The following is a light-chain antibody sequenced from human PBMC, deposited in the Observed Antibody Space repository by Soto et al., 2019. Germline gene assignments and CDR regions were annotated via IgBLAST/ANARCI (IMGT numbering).Light chain of an antibody. CDR2: AVS. CDR1: QRVSSY. Sequence: DIQLIQSPSSLSASVGDRVTITCHTSQRVSSYLNWYQQKPGKAPKLLINAVSTLHSGVPSRFSGSGSETDFTLTISSLQPEDSGTYYYQQSYTTPSWTFGQGTKVEI. V-gene: IGKV1-39*01. CDR3: QQSYTTPSWT. J-gene: IGKJ1*01.